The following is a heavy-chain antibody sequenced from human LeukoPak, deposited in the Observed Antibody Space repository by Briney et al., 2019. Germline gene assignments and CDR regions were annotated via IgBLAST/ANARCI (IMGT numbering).Heavy chain of an antibody. CDR2: IYYSGST. J-gene: IGHJ4*02. V-gene: IGHV4-39*07. CDR3: ARSGTIPR. CDR1: GGSISSSSYY. D-gene: IGHD2-2*01. Sequence: PSETLSLTCTVSGGSISSSSYYWGWIRQPPGKGLEWIGSIYYSGSTYYNPSLKSRVTISVDTSKNQFSLKLSSVTAADTAVYYCARSGTIPRWGQGTLVTVSS.